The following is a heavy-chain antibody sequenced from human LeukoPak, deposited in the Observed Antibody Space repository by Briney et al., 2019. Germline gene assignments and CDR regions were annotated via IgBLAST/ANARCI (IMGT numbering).Heavy chain of an antibody. CDR2: ISAYNGNT. CDR3: AREKVGDIVVVVAAAFFDY. D-gene: IGHD2-15*01. Sequence: GASVKVSRKASGYTFTSYGISWVRQAPGQGLEWMGWISAYNGNTNYAQKLQGRVTMTTDTSTSTAYMELRSLRSDDTAVYYCAREKVGDIVVVVAAAFFDYWGQGTLVTVSS. CDR1: GYTFTSYG. J-gene: IGHJ4*02. V-gene: IGHV1-18*01.